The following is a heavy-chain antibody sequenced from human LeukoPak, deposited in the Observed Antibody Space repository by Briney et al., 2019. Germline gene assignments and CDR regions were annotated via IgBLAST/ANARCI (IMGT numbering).Heavy chain of an antibody. CDR1: GFTFSSYA. CDR3: ARGWDFDWLLDY. J-gene: IGHJ4*02. D-gene: IGHD3-9*01. Sequence: GGSLRLSCAASGFTFSSYAMHWVRQAPGKGLEWVAVISYDGSNKYYADSVKGRFTISRDNSKNTLYLQMNSLRAEDTAVYYCARGWDFDWLLDYWGQGTLVTVSS. CDR2: ISYDGSNK. V-gene: IGHV3-30*04.